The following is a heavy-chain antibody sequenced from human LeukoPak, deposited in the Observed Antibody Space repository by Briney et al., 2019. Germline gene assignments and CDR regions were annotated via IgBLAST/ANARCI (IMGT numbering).Heavy chain of an antibody. CDR1: GFTFRNYW. Sequence: GGSLRLSCAASGFTFRNYWMGWVRQAPGKGLEWVANTKPDGSAEYYADSVRGRFTTSRDNANNLLYLQMNRLRAEDTAVYYCARDGGLNTNFHYWGEGTLVTASS. CDR3: ARDGGLNTNFHY. J-gene: IGHJ4*02. CDR2: TKPDGSAE. V-gene: IGHV3-7*01. D-gene: IGHD2-15*01.